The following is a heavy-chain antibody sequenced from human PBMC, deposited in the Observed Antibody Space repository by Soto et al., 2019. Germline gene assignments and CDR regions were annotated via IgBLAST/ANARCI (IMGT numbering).Heavy chain of an antibody. CDR3: ARVIAVAGMRHFQH. CDR1: GFSLSNARMG. V-gene: IGHV2-26*01. D-gene: IGHD6-19*01. J-gene: IGHJ1*01. Sequence: QVTLKESGPVLVKPTETLTLTCTVSGFSLSNARMGVSWIRQPPGKALEWLAHIFSNDEKSYSTSLKSRLTISKDTSKSQVVLTMTNMDPVDTATYYCARVIAVAGMRHFQHWGQGTLVTVSS. CDR2: IFSNDEK.